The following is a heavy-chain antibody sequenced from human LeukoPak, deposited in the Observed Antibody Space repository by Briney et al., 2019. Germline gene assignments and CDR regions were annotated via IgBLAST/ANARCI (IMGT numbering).Heavy chain of an antibody. V-gene: IGHV3-7*01. J-gene: IGHJ4*02. CDR1: GFTFSSYW. CDR3: ARVRWEPEGPLDY. D-gene: IGHD1-26*01. Sequence: QARGSLRLSCAASGFTFSSYWMSWVRQAPGKGLEWVANIKQDGSEKYYVDSVKGRFTISRDNAKNSLYLQMNSLRAEDTAVYYCARVRWEPEGPLDYWGQGTLVTVSS. CDR2: IKQDGSEK.